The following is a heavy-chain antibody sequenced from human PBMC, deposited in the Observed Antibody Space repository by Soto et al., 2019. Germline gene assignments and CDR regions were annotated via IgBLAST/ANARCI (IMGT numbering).Heavy chain of an antibody. CDR1: GYSVSDGYY. CDR2: INRSEKT. V-gene: IGHV4-38-2*01. D-gene: IGHD4-17*01. CDR3: ARSGDDYGSYVDY. Sequence: NPSETLSLTCVVSGYSVSDGYYLGWIRQPPGKGLEWIGSINRSEKTYYNPSLKSRLTISVDTSKNQISLTLSSVTAADTAIYYCARSGDDYGSYVDYWGQGTLVTVS. J-gene: IGHJ4*02.